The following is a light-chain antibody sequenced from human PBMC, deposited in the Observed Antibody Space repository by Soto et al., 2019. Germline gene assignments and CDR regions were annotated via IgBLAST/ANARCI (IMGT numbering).Light chain of an antibody. CDR2: EVS. CDR3: CSHADKSPHV. V-gene: IGLV2-11*01. Sequence: QSALTQPRSVSGSPGQSVTISCTGTSSDVGRYNIVSWYQQHPGKVPKLIIYEVSKRSSGVPDRFSGSNSGNTASLIISGVQVEDEAAYYCCSHADKSPHVFGTGTKVTVL. J-gene: IGLJ1*01. CDR1: SSDVGRYNI.